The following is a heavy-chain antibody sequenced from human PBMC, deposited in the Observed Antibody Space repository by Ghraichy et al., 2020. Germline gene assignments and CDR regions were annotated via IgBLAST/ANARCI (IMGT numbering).Heavy chain of an antibody. Sequence: GESLNISCEGSGYSFASYWIVWVRQMPGKGLEWMGIIFPGDSDTRYSPSFQGQVTFSADKSITTAYLQWSSLRASDTAMYYCARRRTQSSTSDAFDVWGQGTMVSVSS. V-gene: IGHV5-51*01. CDR1: GYSFASYW. CDR3: ARRRTQSSTSDAFDV. D-gene: IGHD6-13*01. CDR2: IFPGDSDT. J-gene: IGHJ3*01.